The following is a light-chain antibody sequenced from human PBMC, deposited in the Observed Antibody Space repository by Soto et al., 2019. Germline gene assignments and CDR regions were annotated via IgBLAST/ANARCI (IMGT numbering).Light chain of an antibody. CDR1: TSNIGNNY. V-gene: IGLV1-47*02. J-gene: IGLJ1*01. Sequence: QSALTQPPSVSGTPGQGVTISCSGSTSNIGNNYVFWYQQVPGTAPKLLIHTNNRRPSGVPDRFSASKSAATAPLAISRLRSEDEADYFCFSYKTDWTNVFGTGTNVTGL. CDR2: TNN. CDR3: FSYKTDWTNV.